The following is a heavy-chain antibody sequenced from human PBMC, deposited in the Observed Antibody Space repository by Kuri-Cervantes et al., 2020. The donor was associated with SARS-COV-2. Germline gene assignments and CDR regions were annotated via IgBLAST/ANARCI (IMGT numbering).Heavy chain of an antibody. CDR1: GFTVSSNY. CDR3: ARDRCSSTSCYATWDY. D-gene: IGHD2-2*01. CDR2: IYSGGST. Sequence: GESLKISCAASGFTVSSNYMSWVRQAPGKGLEWVSVIYSGGSTYYADSVKGRFTISRDNAKNSLYLQMNSLRAEDTAVYYCARDRCSSTSCYATWDYWGQGTLVTVSS. V-gene: IGHV3-53*01. J-gene: IGHJ4*02.